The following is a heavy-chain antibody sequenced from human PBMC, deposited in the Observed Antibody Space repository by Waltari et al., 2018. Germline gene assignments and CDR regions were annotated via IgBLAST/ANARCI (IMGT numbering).Heavy chain of an antibody. J-gene: IGHJ4*02. CDR1: GAPISSAGYY. D-gene: IGHD6-19*01. CDR2: IYYSGNT. CDR3: ARSHGIVVAGAYYLDY. Sequence: QVQLQESGPGLVKPSQTLSLTCTVSGAPISSAGYYWRWFRQHPGSGLEWIGYIYYSGNTYSNPSLKSRVAMSVDTSKNRFSLKLSSVTAADTAVYYCARSHGIVVAGAYYLDYWGQGTLVTVSS. V-gene: IGHV4-31*03.